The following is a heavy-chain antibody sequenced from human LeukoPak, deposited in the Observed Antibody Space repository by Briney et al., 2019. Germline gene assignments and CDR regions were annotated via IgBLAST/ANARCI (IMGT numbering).Heavy chain of an antibody. Sequence: SETLSLTCTVSGDSISSRNYYWGWIRQPPWKGLEWIGSISYSGSTYYNPSLKSRVTMSVDTSKNQFSLKLSSVTAADTAFYYCARLPQYYYHYMDVWGKGTTVTISS. CDR1: GDSISSRNYY. V-gene: IGHV4-39*01. CDR2: ISYSGST. CDR3: ARLPQYYYHYMDV. J-gene: IGHJ6*03.